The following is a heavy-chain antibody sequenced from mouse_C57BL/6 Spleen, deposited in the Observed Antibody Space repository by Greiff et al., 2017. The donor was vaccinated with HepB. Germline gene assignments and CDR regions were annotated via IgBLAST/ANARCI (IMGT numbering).Heavy chain of an antibody. D-gene: IGHD4-1*01. V-gene: IGHV5-17*01. CDR3: ARMLGLKGYFDV. CDR1: GFTFSDYG. Sequence: EVQRVESGGGLVKPGGSLKFSCEASGFTFSDYGMHWVRQAPEKGLEWVAYISSGSSVIYYADTVKGRFTISRDNANNTLFLQMTSLRSEDTAMYYCARMLGLKGYFDVWGTGTTVTVSS. J-gene: IGHJ1*03. CDR2: ISSGSSVI.